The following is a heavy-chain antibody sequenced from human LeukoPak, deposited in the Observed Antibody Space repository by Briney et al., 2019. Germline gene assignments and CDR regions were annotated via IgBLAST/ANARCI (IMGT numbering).Heavy chain of an antibody. CDR1: GGTFSSYA. CDR2: IIPIFGTA. V-gene: IGHV1-69*06. D-gene: IGHD5-18*01. Sequence: SVKVSCKASGGTFSSYAISWVRQAPGQGLEWMGGIIPIFGTANYAQKFQGRVTITADKSTSTAYMELSSLRSEDTAVYYCAVALIYSRYYYYYYMDVWGKGTTVTVSS. J-gene: IGHJ6*03. CDR3: AVALIYSRYYYYYYMDV.